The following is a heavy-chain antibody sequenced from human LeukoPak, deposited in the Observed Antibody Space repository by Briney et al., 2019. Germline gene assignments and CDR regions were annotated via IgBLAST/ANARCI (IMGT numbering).Heavy chain of an antibody. Sequence: GRSLRLSCAASGFSFSSYGMHWVRQAPGKGLEWVAVIWYDGTNKYYADSVKGRFTISRDNSKNTLYLQMNSLRDEDTAVYYCARDQRGFSYSKYYFDSWGQGTLVTVSS. D-gene: IGHD5-18*01. CDR1: GFSFSSYG. J-gene: IGHJ4*02. CDR2: IWYDGTNK. V-gene: IGHV3-33*01. CDR3: ARDQRGFSYSKYYFDS.